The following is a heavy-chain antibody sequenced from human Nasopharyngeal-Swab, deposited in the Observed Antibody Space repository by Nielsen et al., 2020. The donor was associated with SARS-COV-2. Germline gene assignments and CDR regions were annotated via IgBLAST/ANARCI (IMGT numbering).Heavy chain of an antibody. CDR2: IYHSGST. V-gene: IGHV4-4*02. D-gene: IGHD3-3*01. Sequence: SETLSLTCAVSGGSISSSNWWSWVRQPPGKGLEWIGEIYHSGSTNYNPSLKSRVTISVDKSKNQFSLKLSSVTAADTAVYYCARGHYDFWGSYYYYYMDVWGKGTTVTVSS. CDR3: ARGHYDFWGSYYYYYMDV. J-gene: IGHJ6*03. CDR1: GGSISSSNW.